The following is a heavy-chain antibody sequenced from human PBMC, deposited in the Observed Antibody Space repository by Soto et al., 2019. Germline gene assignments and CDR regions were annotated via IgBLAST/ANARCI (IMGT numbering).Heavy chain of an antibody. J-gene: IGHJ6*02. CDR3: ARHSRIAAAGTDYGMDV. V-gene: IGHV5-10-1*01. CDR1: GYSFTSYW. D-gene: IGHD6-13*01. Sequence: PGESLKISCKGSGYSFTSYWISWVRQMPGKGLEWMGRIDSSDSYTNYSPSFQGHVTISADKSISTAYLQWSSLKASDTAMYYCARHSRIAAAGTDYGMDVWGQGTTVTVSS. CDR2: IDSSDSYT.